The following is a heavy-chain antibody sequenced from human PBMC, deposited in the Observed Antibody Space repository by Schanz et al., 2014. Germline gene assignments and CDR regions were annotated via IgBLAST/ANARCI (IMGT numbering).Heavy chain of an antibody. CDR1: GFSFSDYG. J-gene: IGHJ4*02. CDR3: AKSYDTSGYSGFDY. V-gene: IGHV3-30*18. CDR2: ISYHGSER. Sequence: QVQLFSSFVGVVQPGRSLRLSCAGSGFSFSDYGMHWVRQAPGRGLEWVAVISYHGSERYYADSVKGRFTISRDNSKNTLYLQMNSLRTEDTAVYFCAKSYDTSGYSGFDYWGQGTLVTVSS. D-gene: IGHD3-22*01.